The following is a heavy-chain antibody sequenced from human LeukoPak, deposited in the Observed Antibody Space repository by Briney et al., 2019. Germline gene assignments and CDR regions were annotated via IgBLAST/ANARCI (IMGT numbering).Heavy chain of an antibody. Sequence: GGSLRLSCAASGFTFSSYGMHWVRQAPGKGLEGVAVIWYDGSNKYHADSVKGRFTISRDNFKNTLYLQMNSLRAEDTAVYYCARDALDYYDFWSDYYFDYWGQGTLVTVSS. D-gene: IGHD3-3*01. J-gene: IGHJ4*02. CDR1: GFTFSSYG. CDR3: ARDALDYYDFWSDYYFDY. V-gene: IGHV3-33*01. CDR2: IWYDGSNK.